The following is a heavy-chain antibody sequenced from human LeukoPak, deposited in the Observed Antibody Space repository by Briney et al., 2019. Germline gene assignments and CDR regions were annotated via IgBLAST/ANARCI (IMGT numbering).Heavy chain of an antibody. CDR1: GFTFSSYA. V-gene: IGHV3-23*01. Sequence: PGGSLRLSCAASGFTFSSYAMSWVRQAPGKGLEWVSAISGSGGSTYYADSVKGRFTISRDNSKNTLYLQMNSLRAEDTAVYHCVKQSVTGTLHFDYWGQGTLVTVSS. D-gene: IGHD6-19*01. CDR2: ISGSGGST. J-gene: IGHJ4*02. CDR3: VKQSVTGTLHFDY.